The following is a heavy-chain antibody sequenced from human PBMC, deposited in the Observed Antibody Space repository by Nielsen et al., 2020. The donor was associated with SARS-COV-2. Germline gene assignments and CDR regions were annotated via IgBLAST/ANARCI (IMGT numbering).Heavy chain of an antibody. Sequence: GESLKISCAASGFTVSSNYMSWVRQAPGKGLEWVSVIYSGGSTYYADSVKGRFTISRDNSKNTLYLQMNSLRAEDTAVYYCARSIAAAGNYYYYYGMDVWGQGTTVTVSS. V-gene: IGHV3-53*01. J-gene: IGHJ6*02. CDR1: GFTVSSNY. CDR3: ARSIAAAGNYYYYYGMDV. CDR2: IYSGGST. D-gene: IGHD6-13*01.